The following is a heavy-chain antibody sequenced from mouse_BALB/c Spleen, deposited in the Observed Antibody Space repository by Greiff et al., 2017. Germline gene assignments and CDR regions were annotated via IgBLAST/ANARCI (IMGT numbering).Heavy chain of an antibody. CDR2: ISSGGST. V-gene: IGHV5-6-5*01. Sequence: EVNLVESGGGLVKPGGSLKLSCAASGFTFSSYAMSWVRQTPEKRLEWVASISSGGSTYYPDSVKGRFTISRDNARNILYLQMSSLRSEDTAMYYCARGAYGNYFDYWGQGTTLTVSS. J-gene: IGHJ2*01. D-gene: IGHD2-1*01. CDR3: ARGAYGNYFDY. CDR1: GFTFSSYA.